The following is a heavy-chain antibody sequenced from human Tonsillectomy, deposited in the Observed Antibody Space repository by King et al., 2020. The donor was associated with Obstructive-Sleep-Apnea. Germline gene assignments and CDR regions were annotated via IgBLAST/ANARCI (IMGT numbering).Heavy chain of an antibody. J-gene: IGHJ6*02. Sequence: VQLVESGGGLVKPGGSPRISCAASGFTFSRAWMSWVRQAPGKGLEWVGRIRSKSDGGTLDYAAPVKGRFTISRDDSKNTLFLQMNSLKTEDTAVYYCTATFHSSGWYGLDVWGQGTTVTVSS. CDR3: TATFHSSGWYGLDV. CDR2: IRSKSDGGTL. V-gene: IGHV3-15*01. D-gene: IGHD6-19*01. CDR1: GFTFSRAW.